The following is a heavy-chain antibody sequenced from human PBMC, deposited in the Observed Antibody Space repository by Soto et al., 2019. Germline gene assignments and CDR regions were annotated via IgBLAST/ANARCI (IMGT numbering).Heavy chain of an antibody. CDR2: ISAYNGNT. D-gene: IGHD3-16*01. V-gene: IGHV1-18*01. Sequence: SGQVSFKASRYTFTSYGISGVRQAPGQGLEWMGWISAYNGNTNYAQKLQGRVTMTTDTSTSTAYMELRSLRSDDTAVYYCARGGFRGNFDYWGQGTLVTVSS. CDR1: RYTFTSYG. CDR3: ARGGFRGNFDY. J-gene: IGHJ4*02.